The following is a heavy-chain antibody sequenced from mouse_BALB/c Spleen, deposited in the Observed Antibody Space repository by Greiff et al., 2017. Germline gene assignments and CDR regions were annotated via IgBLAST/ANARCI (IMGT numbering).Heavy chain of an antibody. D-gene: IGHD3-3*01. J-gene: IGHJ4*01. CDR1: GFTFSSYG. CDR3: ERQQGRGYAMDY. CDR2: ISSGGSYT. V-gene: IGHV5-6*01. Sequence: EVQVVESGGDLVKPGGSLKLSCAASGFTFSSYGMSWVRQTPDKRLEWVATISSGGSYTYYPDSVKGRFTISRDNAKNTLYLQMSSLKSEDTAMYYSERQQGRGYAMDYWGQGTSVTVSS.